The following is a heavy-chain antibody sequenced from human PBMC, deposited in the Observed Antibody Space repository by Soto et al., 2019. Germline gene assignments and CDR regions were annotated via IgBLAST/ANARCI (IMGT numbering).Heavy chain of an antibody. CDR2: ISSSGSTI. D-gene: IGHD3-22*01. Sequence: LRLSCAASGFTFSDYYMSWIRQAPGQGLEWVSYISSSGSTIYYADSVKGRFTISRDNAKNSLYLQMNSLRAEDTAVYYCARQLYYDSSGYYYGQIDYWGQGTLVTVSS. CDR1: GFTFSDYY. V-gene: IGHV3-11*01. CDR3: ARQLYYDSSGYYYGQIDY. J-gene: IGHJ4*02.